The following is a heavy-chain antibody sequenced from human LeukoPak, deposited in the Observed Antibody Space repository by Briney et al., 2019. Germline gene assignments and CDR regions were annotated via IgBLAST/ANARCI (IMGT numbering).Heavy chain of an antibody. J-gene: IGHJ5*02. CDR1: GFTFDDYA. CDR2: ISWNSGSK. D-gene: IGHD3-10*01. V-gene: IGHV3-9*01. CDR3: AKGGDLLWFGELFRFDP. Sequence: GRSLRLSCAASGFTFDDYAMHWVRQAPGKGLEWVSGISWNSGSKGYADSVKGRFTISRDNAKNSLYLQMNSLRAEDTALYYCAKGGDLLWFGELFRFDPWGQGTLVTVSS.